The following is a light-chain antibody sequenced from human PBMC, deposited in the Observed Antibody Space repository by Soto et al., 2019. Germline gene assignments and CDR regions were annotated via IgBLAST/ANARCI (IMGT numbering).Light chain of an antibody. CDR1: QSVSDSY. CDR2: AAS. J-gene: IGKJ4*02. Sequence: IVVTQSPAALSLSPGERATLSCRSIQSVSDSYLAWYQQKPGQAPSLLIYAASTRATGIPDRFSGSGSGTDFTLTISRLDPAADAVYYCQQDGTTPVRTFGGGTKVDIK. V-gene: IGKV3-20*01. CDR3: QQDGTTPVRT.